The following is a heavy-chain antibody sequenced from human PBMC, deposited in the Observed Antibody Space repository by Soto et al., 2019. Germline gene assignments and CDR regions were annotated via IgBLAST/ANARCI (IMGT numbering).Heavy chain of an antibody. CDR2: IYWDDDK. CDR3: ALRVRGVIFDY. Sequence: QITLKESGPSLVKPTQTLTLTCTFSGFSLSTSGVGVGWIRQPPGKALEWLALIYWDDDKRYSPSLKSRLTLPKDTPESLVVLTMTTMDPVDTAAYYCALRVRGVIFDYWGQGTLVTVSS. D-gene: IGHD3-10*01. CDR1: GFSLSTSGVG. V-gene: IGHV2-5*02. J-gene: IGHJ4*02.